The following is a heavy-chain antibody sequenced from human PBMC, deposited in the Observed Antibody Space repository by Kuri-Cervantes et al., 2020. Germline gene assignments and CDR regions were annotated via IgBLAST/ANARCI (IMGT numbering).Heavy chain of an antibody. Sequence: GGSLRLSCAASGFTFSRYSMNWVRQAPGKGLEWVSSISSSSSYIYYADSVKGRFTISRDNAKNSLYLQMNNLRAEDTAVYFCAREVDYYDSSGYYLDFWGQGTVVTVSS. J-gene: IGHJ4*02. CDR2: ISSSSSYI. CDR1: GFTFSRYS. V-gene: IGHV3-21*01. CDR3: AREVDYYDSSGYYLDF. D-gene: IGHD3-22*01.